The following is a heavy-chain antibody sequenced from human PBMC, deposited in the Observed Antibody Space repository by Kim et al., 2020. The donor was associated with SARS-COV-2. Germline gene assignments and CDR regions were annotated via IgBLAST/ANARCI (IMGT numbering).Heavy chain of an antibody. CDR1: GFTFSTYA. CDR3: AKDLGGYDVSGSSWFYY. V-gene: IGHV3-23*01. CDR2: ISGSDDAT. D-gene: IGHD3-10*01. J-gene: IGHJ6*01. Sequence: GGSLRLSCAASGFTFSTYAMSWVRQAPGKGLEWVSGISGSDDATYHAGSVKGRFTISRDNSNNTLYLQMNSLRAEDTAVYYCAKDLGGYDVSGSSWFYY.